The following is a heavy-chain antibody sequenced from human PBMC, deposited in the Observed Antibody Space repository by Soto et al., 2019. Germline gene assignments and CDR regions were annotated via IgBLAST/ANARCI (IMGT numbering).Heavy chain of an antibody. V-gene: IGHV1-8*01. CDR3: VRGQLGGYFDS. CDR1: GYPFTTYD. J-gene: IGHJ5*01. Sequence: QVQLVQSGAEVKEPGASVKVSCKASGYPFTTYDINWVRQAAGQGLEWMGWMNTHTDDTSYAQRFQGRVSMTRNTSISTAYLELSSLKSDDAAIYYCVRGQLGGYFDSWGQGTLVTVSS. D-gene: IGHD2-15*01. CDR2: MNTHTDDT.